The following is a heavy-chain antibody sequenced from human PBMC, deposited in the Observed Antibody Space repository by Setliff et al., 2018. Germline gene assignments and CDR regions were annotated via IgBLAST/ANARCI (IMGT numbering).Heavy chain of an antibody. CDR2: IFHSGST. Sequence: SETLSLTCAVSGSSITSSNWWSWVRQPPGKGLEWIGQIFHSGSTHYNPSLKSRLTISVDQSKNQFSLKLKSVTAADTAVYYCARLESLGDLSLYGLWFDPWGQGT. CDR3: ARLESLGDLSLYGLWFDP. D-gene: IGHD3-16*02. J-gene: IGHJ5*02. CDR1: GSSITSSNW. V-gene: IGHV4-4*02.